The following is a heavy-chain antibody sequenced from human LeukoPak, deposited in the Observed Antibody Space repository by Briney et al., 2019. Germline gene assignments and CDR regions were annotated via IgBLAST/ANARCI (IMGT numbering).Heavy chain of an antibody. V-gene: IGHV4-59*11. J-gene: IGHJ4*02. CDR2: ISDSGAT. CDR1: GGSLSNHY. Sequence: SETLSLTCTVPGGSLSNHYWSWVRLPPGKALEWIGYISDSGATLSNPSLESRVTISVDRPNNQFSLKLSSVTAADTAIYYCARDTYYTSGTYYIDYFDSWGQGTLVTVSS. CDR3: ARDTYYTSGTYYIDYFDS. D-gene: IGHD3-10*01.